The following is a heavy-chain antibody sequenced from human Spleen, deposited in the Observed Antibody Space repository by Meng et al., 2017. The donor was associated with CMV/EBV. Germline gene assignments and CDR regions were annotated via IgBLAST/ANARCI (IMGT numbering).Heavy chain of an antibody. Sequence: LICTVSGGSSSSGSYYWSWIRQHPGKGLEWIGYIYYSGSTYYNPSLKSRVTISADTSKNQFSLKLSSVTAADTAVYYCARVAGFGSDYWGQGTLVTVSS. J-gene: IGHJ4*02. CDR2: IYYSGST. V-gene: IGHV4-31*03. CDR1: GGSSSSGSYY. CDR3: ARVAGFGSDY. D-gene: IGHD3-16*01.